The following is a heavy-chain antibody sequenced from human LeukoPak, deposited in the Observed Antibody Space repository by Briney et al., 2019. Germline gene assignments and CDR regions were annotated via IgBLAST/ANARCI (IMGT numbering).Heavy chain of an antibody. CDR1: GGSIRSYY. CDR2: IYISGST. Sequence: SETLSLTCTVSGGSIRSYYWSWIRRPAEKGLEWIGRIYISGSTNYNPSLKSRVTMSVDTSKNQFSLKLSSVTAADTAMYYCARAPEFSSGWLLDYWGQGILVTVSS. V-gene: IGHV4-4*07. J-gene: IGHJ4*02. CDR3: ARAPEFSSGWLLDY. D-gene: IGHD6-19*01.